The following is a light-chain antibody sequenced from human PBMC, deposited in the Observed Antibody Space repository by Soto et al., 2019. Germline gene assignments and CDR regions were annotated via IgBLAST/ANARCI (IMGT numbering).Light chain of an antibody. Sequence: EVVMTQSPATLSVSPGERATLSCRASQRISSNLAWYQQRPGQAPRLLIYGASTRAPGIPARFSGSGSGTEYTLTISSLQSEDFAVYYCQHYNNWPPWTFGPGTKVEIK. J-gene: IGKJ1*01. CDR3: QHYNNWPPWT. CDR2: GAS. CDR1: QRISSN. V-gene: IGKV3-15*01.